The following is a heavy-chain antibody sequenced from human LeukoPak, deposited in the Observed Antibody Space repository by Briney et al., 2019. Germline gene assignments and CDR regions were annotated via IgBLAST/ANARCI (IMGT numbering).Heavy chain of an antibody. CDR2: INSDGSST. Sequence: GGSLRLSCAASGFTFSSYWMHWVRQAPGKGLVWVSRINSDGSSTSYADSVKGRFTISRDNAKNTLYLQMNSLGVEDTALYYCARGIASSRSVAIDLWGQGTLVAVSS. D-gene: IGHD6-13*01. J-gene: IGHJ4*02. CDR1: GFTFSSYW. CDR3: ARGIASSRSVAIDL. V-gene: IGHV3-74*01.